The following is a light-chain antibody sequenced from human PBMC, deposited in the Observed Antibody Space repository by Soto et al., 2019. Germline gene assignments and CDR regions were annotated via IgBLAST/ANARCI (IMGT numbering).Light chain of an antibody. Sequence: EIVLTQSPGTLSFSPGERATLSCRASQSVSSSYLAWYQQKPGQTPRLLIFDAFSRATDIPDRFSGSGSGTDFTLTISRLEPEDFAVYYCQKYGSSSYTFGQGTKLEIK. V-gene: IGKV3-20*01. CDR3: QKYGSSSYT. CDR2: DAF. J-gene: IGKJ2*01. CDR1: QSVSSSY.